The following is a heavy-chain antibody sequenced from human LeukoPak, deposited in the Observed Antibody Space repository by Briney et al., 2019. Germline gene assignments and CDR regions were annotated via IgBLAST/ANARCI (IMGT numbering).Heavy chain of an antibody. D-gene: IGHD2-15*01. V-gene: IGHV4-61*02. CDR3: ARVGCSGGSCYYLYFDY. J-gene: IGHJ4*02. CDR2: IYTSGST. Sequence: PSETLSLTCTVSGGSISSGSYYWSWIRQSAGKGLEWIGRIYTSGSTNYNPSLKSRVTISVDTSKNQFSLKLSSVTAADTAVYYCARVGCSGGSCYYLYFDYWGQGTLVTVSS. CDR1: GGSISSGSYY.